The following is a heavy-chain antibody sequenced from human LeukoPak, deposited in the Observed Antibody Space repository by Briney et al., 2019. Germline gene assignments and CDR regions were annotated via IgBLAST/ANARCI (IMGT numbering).Heavy chain of an antibody. J-gene: IGHJ5*02. CDR2: IFSGGST. CDR3: ARDHDILGWFDP. CDR1: GFTVSSNY. V-gene: IGHV3-66*01. D-gene: IGHD3-9*01. Sequence: GGSLRLSCAASGFTVSSNYMSCVRQAPGKGLEWVSVIFSGGSTYYADSVKGRFTISRDNSKNTLYLQMNSLRAEDTAVYYCARDHDILGWFDPWGQGTLVTVSS.